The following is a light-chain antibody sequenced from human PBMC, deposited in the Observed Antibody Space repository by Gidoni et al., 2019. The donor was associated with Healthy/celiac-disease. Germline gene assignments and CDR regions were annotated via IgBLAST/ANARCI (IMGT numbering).Light chain of an antibody. CDR2: EVS. CDR3: SSYTSSSTPVV. Sequence: QSALTQPASVSGSPGQSITISCTCTSSDVGGYNYVSCYQQHPGKPPKLMIYEVSNRPSGVSNLFSGSKSGNTASLTISGLQAEDEADYYCSSYTSSSTPVVFGGGTKLTVL. V-gene: IGLV2-14*01. CDR1: SSDVGGYNY. J-gene: IGLJ2*01.